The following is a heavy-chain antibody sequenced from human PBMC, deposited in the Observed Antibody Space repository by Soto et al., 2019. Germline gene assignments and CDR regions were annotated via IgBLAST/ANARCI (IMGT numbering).Heavy chain of an antibody. CDR3: AKDVIAARPYYYFGLDV. CDR2: ISWDGGST. D-gene: IGHD6-6*01. Sequence: GGSLRLSCAASGFTFYDYTMHWVRQVPGRGLEWVSLISWDGGSTYYADSVKGRSTISRDNSKNSLYLQMNSPRTDDTALYYCAKDVIAARPYYYFGLDVWGQGTTVTVSS. CDR1: GFTFYDYT. J-gene: IGHJ6*02. V-gene: IGHV3-43*01.